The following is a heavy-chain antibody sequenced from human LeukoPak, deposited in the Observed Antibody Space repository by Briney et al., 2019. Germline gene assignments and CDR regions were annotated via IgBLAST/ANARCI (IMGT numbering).Heavy chain of an antibody. CDR2: ISSSGSTI. J-gene: IGHJ6*03. Sequence: PGGSLRLSRAASGFTFSDYYMSWIHQAPGKGLEWISYISSSGSTIYYADSVKGRFTISRDNAKNSLYLQMNSLRAEDTAVYYCARDRSRARHMDVWGKGTTVTISS. V-gene: IGHV3-11*04. D-gene: IGHD6-6*01. CDR1: GFTFSDYY. CDR3: ARDRSRARHMDV.